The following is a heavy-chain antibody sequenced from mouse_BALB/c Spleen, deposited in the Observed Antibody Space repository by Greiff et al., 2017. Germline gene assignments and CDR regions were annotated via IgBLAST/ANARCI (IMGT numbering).Heavy chain of an antibody. D-gene: IGHD1-2*01. CDR1: GYTFTSYW. V-gene: IGHV1S22*01. J-gene: IGHJ2*01. Sequence: LQQPGSELVRPGASVKLSCKASGYTFTSYWMHWVKQRPGQGLEWIGNIYPGSGSTNYDEKFKSKATLTVDTSSSTAYMQLSSLTSEDSAVYYCTRGIHYYGYEDYWGQGTTLTVSS. CDR3: TRGIHYYGYEDY. CDR2: IYPGSGST.